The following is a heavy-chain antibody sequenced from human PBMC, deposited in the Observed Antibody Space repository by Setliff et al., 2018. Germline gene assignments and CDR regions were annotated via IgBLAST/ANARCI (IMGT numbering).Heavy chain of an antibody. CDR3: ARMGSYYALEI. Sequence: SCAGSGFSFSTSWIHWVRQAPGKGLVWVSRVSSDGNDSNYAASVKGRFTISRDDAKNTVYLQMNSLRAEDTAIYYCARMGSYYALEIWGRGTMVTVSS. CDR2: VSSDGNDS. J-gene: IGHJ3*02. D-gene: IGHD3-10*01. V-gene: IGHV3-74*01. CDR1: GFSFSTSW.